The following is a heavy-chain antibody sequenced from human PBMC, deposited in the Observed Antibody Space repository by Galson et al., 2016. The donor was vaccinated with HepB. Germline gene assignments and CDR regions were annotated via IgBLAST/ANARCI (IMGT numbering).Heavy chain of an antibody. D-gene: IGHD2-21*02. CDR3: AGHAPYCGGDCTPHGMDV. V-gene: IGHV5-51*01. Sequence: QSGAEVKKPGESLKISCKGSGYSFTSYWIGWVRQMPGKGLEWMGIIYPGDSDTRYSPSFQGQVTISVNKSISTDDLQWSSLTASDTAMYYCAGHAPYCGGDCTPHGMDVWGQGTTVTVSS. CDR1: GYSFTSYW. CDR2: IYPGDSDT. J-gene: IGHJ6*02.